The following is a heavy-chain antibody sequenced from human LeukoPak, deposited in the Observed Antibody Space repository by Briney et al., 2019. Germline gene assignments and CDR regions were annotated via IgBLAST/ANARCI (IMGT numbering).Heavy chain of an antibody. J-gene: IGHJ4*02. CDR3: ARVLRGSGSCFDY. Sequence: GGSLRLSCSASGFPFSSYAMHWVRQAPGKGLEWVSIIYSGGSTYYAEYVKGRFTISRDNSKNTLYLQMNSLRAEDTAVYYCARVLRGSGSCFDYWGQGTLVTVSS. CDR1: GFPFSSYA. V-gene: IGHV3-66*01. D-gene: IGHD2-15*01. CDR2: IYSGGST.